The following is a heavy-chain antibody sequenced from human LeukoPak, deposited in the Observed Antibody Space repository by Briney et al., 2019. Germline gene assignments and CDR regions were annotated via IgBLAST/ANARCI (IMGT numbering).Heavy chain of an antibody. V-gene: IGHV3-21*01. D-gene: IGHD1-26*01. CDR1: GLTVGSNY. J-gene: IGHJ4*01. CDR3: ARDLSATARAYDY. Sequence: PGGSLRLSCAASGLTVGSNYMSWVRQAPGKGLEWVSFIAISGTYITYADSLKGRFTISRDNAKNSLYLQMNSLRAEDTAVYYCARDLSATARAYDYWGHGTLVTVSS. CDR2: IAISGTYI.